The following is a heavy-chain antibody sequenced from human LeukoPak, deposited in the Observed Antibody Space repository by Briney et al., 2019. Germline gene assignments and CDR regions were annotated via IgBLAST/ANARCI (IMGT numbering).Heavy chain of an antibody. CDR3: AKKPYDYGDYLDY. D-gene: IGHD4-17*01. J-gene: IGHJ4*02. CDR2: ISGSGGST. CDR1: GFTFSNYA. V-gene: IGHV3-23*01. Sequence: GGSLRLSCAASGFTFSNYAMNWVRQAPGKGLEWVSAISGSGGSTYYADSVKGRFTISRDNSKNTLYLQMNSLRAEDTAVYYCAKKPYDYGDYLDYWGQGTLVTVSS.